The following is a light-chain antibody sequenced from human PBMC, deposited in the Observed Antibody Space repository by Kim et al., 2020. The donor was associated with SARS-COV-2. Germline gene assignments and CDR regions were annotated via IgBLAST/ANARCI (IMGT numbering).Light chain of an antibody. CDR2: DAS. V-gene: IGKV3-11*01. CDR1: QNIRNS. CDR3: QQRTNWPLT. J-gene: IGKJ4*01. Sequence: LSPGESATLPCRASQNIRNSLAWYQQKPGQAPRLLIFDASKRATGIPAKISGSGSGTDFTLTISSLESEDFAIYYCQQRTNWPLTFGGGTKVDIK.